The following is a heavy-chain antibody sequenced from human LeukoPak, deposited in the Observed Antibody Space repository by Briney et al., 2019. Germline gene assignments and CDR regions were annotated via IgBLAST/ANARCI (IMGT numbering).Heavy chain of an antibody. Sequence: GGSLRLSCAASGFTFSSYAMSWVRQAPGEGLEWVSAISTNGGSTYFADSVKGRFTITRDNSKNTLYLQMNSLRAEDTAVYYCAKIGETYYDILTGYYVDYWGQGTLVTVSS. CDR2: ISTNGGST. CDR3: AKIGETYYDILTGYYVDY. CDR1: GFTFSSYA. V-gene: IGHV3-23*01. J-gene: IGHJ4*02. D-gene: IGHD3-9*01.